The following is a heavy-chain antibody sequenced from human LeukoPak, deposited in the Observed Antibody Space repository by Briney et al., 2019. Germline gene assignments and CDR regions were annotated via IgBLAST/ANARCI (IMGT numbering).Heavy chain of an antibody. D-gene: IGHD3-9*01. Sequence: GGSLRLSCAAPGFTFSTYGMHWVRQAPGEGLEWVALIRYDGSNKYYEDSVKGRFTISRDNSKNTLYLQMNSLRAEDTAVYYCARPVDYYDTLTGFDFWGQGTLVTVSS. CDR3: ARPVDYYDTLTGFDF. J-gene: IGHJ4*02. V-gene: IGHV3-33*01. CDR1: GFTFSTYG. CDR2: IRYDGSNK.